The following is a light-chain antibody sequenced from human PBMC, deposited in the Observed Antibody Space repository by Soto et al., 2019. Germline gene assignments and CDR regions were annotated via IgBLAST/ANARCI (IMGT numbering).Light chain of an antibody. J-gene: IGKJ1*01. CDR2: DAS. V-gene: IGKV3-15*01. CDR3: QQYNDWPKT. CDR1: QPVRSK. Sequence: EIVMTQSPATLSVSPGERATLSCRASQPVRSKLAWYQQKPGQAPRLLIFDASTRATAIPARFSGSGSGTEFTHTISSLQSEDIAVYYCQQYNDWPKTFGQGTRVEIK.